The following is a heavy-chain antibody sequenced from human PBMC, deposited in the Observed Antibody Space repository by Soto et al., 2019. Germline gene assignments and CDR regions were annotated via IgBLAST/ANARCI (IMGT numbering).Heavy chain of an antibody. V-gene: IGHV3-49*04. J-gene: IGHJ3*02. CDR1: GFTFGDYA. D-gene: IGHD3-9*01. CDR3: TAMGVDILTGYYNGAFDI. Sequence: EVQLVESGGGLVQPGRSLRLSCTASGFTFGDYAMSWVRQAPGKGLEWVGFIRSKAYGGTTEYAASVKGRFTISRDDSKSIAYMQMNSLKTEDIAVYYCTAMGVDILTGYYNGAFDIWGQGTMVTVSS. CDR2: IRSKAYGGTT.